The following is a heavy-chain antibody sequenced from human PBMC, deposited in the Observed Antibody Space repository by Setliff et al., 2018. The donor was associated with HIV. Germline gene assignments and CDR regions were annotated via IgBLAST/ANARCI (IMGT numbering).Heavy chain of an antibody. CDR2: IRSKADGGTT. Sequence: GGSLRLSCAASGFTFSNAWMSWVRQAPGKGLEWVGRIRSKADGGTTHYAAPVKGRFTISRDDSKSIAYLQMNSLKTEDTAVYYCTRGNWVTRDHTFDIWGQGTMVTVSS. V-gene: IGHV3-15*01. D-gene: IGHD4-17*01. CDR1: GFTFSNAW. CDR3: TRGNWVTRDHTFDI. J-gene: IGHJ3*02.